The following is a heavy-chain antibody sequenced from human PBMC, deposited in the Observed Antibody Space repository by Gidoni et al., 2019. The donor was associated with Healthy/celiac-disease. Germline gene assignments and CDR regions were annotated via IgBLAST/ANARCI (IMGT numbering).Heavy chain of an antibody. Sequence: QVQLVQSGEKVKKAGSSVKVSCKASGGTFSSDTISWGRQAPGQGREWMGRIIPILGLANYAQKFQGIVTITADKSTSTAYMELSSLRSEDTAVYYCARGDIVVVPAVTSSPYGMDVWCQGTTVTVSS. D-gene: IGHD2-2*01. CDR1: GGTFSSDT. J-gene: IGHJ6*02. V-gene: IGHV1-69*02. CDR2: IIPILGLA. CDR3: ARGDIVVVPAVTSSPYGMDV.